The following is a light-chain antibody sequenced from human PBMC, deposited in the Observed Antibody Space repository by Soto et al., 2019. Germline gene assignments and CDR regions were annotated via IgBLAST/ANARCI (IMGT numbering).Light chain of an antibody. CDR3: QQDHSSPAWT. Sequence: DIQMTQSPSSLSSSVGARVTITCRASQSMSTYLSWYQQKPGKVPKLLIYGASSLRTGVPSRFSGSRSGTEFIFTISSLQPEDFATDYCQQDHSSPAWTFGQGTKVEIK. CDR2: GAS. J-gene: IGKJ1*01. V-gene: IGKV1-39*01. CDR1: QSMSTY.